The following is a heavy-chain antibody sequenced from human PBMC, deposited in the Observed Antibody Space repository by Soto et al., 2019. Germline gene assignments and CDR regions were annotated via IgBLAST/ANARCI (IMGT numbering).Heavy chain of an antibody. V-gene: IGHV2-26*01. CDR1: GSSLSNARMG. J-gene: IGHJ4*02. Sequence: SGPTLVNPTETLTLTWTVSGSSLSNARMGVSWIRQPPGKALEWLAHIFSNDEKSYSTSLKSRLTISKDTSKSQVVLTMTNMDPVDTATYYCVTGITMVRGVIQDRDYWGQGTLVTVSS. D-gene: IGHD3-10*01. CDR2: IFSNDEK. CDR3: VTGITMVRGVIQDRDY.